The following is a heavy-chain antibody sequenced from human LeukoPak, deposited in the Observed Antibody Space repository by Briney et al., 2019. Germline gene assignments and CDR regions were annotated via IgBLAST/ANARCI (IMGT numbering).Heavy chain of an antibody. V-gene: IGHV4-39*01. CDR2: IYYSGST. Sequence: SETLSLTCTVSGGSISSSSYYWGWIRQPPGKGLEWIGSIYYSGSTYYNPSLKSRVTISVDTSKNQFSLKLSSVTAADTAVYYCAPGSYFGNWFDPWGQGTLVTVSS. CDR3: APGSYFGNWFDP. D-gene: IGHD3-10*01. J-gene: IGHJ5*02. CDR1: GGSISSSSYY.